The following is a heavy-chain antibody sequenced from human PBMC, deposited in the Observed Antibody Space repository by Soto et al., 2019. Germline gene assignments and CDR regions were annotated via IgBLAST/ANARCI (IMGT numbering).Heavy chain of an antibody. Sequence: QVQLQQWGAGLLKPSETLSLTCAVYGGSFSGYYWSWIRQPPGKGLEWIGEINHSGSTNYNPSLKSRVTISVDTSKTQFSLKLSSVTAADTAVYYCARGIAARPYYYYYYGMDVWGQGTTVTVSS. CDR3: ARGIAARPYYYYYYGMDV. J-gene: IGHJ6*02. D-gene: IGHD6-6*01. V-gene: IGHV4-34*01. CDR1: GGSFSGYY. CDR2: INHSGST.